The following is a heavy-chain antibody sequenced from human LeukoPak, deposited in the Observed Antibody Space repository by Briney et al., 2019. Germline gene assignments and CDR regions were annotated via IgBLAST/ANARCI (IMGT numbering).Heavy chain of an antibody. CDR1: GFILNDYY. V-gene: IGHV3-11*01. Sequence: GGSLRLSCAASGFILNDYYMSWIRQAPGKGLEWVSYISSSGSIIYYADSVKGRFTISRDNAKNTLYLQMNSLRVEDTAVYYCARDYRCSSTSCKDRTFDYWGQGTLVTVSS. CDR3: ARDYRCSSTSCKDRTFDY. J-gene: IGHJ4*02. D-gene: IGHD2-2*01. CDR2: ISSSGSII.